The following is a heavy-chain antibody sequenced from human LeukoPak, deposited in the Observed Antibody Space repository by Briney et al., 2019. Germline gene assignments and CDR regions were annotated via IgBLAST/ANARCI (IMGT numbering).Heavy chain of an antibody. CDR1: GFTFSRNW. J-gene: IGHJ4*02. V-gene: IGHV3-74*01. D-gene: IGHD7-27*01. CDR3: ARDYTGKYTTDY. Sequence: GGSLRLSCAASGFTFSRNWMHWVRQAPGKGLVWVSRINSDGSSTNYAASVKGRVTISRDNSKNTLDLYMDSLTPEDTAVYYCARDYTGKYTTDYWGQGTLVTVSS. CDR2: INSDGSST.